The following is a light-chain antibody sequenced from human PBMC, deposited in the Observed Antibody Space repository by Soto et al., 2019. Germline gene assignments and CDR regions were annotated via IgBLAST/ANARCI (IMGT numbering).Light chain of an antibody. CDR3: CSYGGGRHG. Sequence: QSALTQPRSVSESPGQSAAISCTGTSSDVGGYDYVSWFQQRPGKAPKLMIYDVTKRPSGVPDRFSGPKSGNTASLTISGLQAEDEDDYYCCSYGGGRHGFGNGTKVTV. CDR2: DVT. CDR1: SSDVGGYDY. V-gene: IGLV2-11*01. J-gene: IGLJ1*01.